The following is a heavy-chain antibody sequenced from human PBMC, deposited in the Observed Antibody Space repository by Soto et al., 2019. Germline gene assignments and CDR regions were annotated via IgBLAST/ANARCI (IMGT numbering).Heavy chain of an antibody. CDR1: GGSISSYY. CDR2: IYYSGST. V-gene: IGHV4-59*01. J-gene: IGHJ4*02. CDR3: AGDHEGLDY. Sequence: KASETLSLTCTVSGGSISSYYWSWIRQPPGKGLEWIGYIYYSGSTNYNPSLKSRVTISVDTSKNQFSLKLSSVTAADTAVYYCAGDHEGLDYWGQGTLVTVSS.